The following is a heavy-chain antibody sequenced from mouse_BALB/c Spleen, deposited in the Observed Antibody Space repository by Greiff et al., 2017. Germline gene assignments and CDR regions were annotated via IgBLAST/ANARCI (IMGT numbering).Heavy chain of an antibody. V-gene: IGHV1-55*01. CDR3: ARAEGNSVCCAY. D-gene: IGHD2-1*01. Sequence: QVQLKQPGAELVKPGTSVKLSCKASGYNFTSYWINWVKLRPGQGLEWIGDIYPGSGSTNYNEKFKSKATLTVDTSSSTAYMQLSSLASEDSALYNCARAEGNSVCCAYTGQGTLVTVSA. CDR2: IYPGSGST. CDR1: GYNFTSYW. J-gene: IGHJ3*01.